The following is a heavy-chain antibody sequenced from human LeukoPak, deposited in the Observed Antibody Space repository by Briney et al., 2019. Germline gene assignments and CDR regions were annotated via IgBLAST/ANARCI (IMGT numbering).Heavy chain of an antibody. Sequence: ASVKVSCKASGGTFSSYAISWVRQAPGQGLEWMGIINPSGGSTTYAQGFQGRVTMTRGTSTSTVYMELSSLRSEDTAVYYCARDAIENYDFWSGSYYYFDYWGQGTLVTVSS. D-gene: IGHD3-3*01. V-gene: IGHV1-46*01. J-gene: IGHJ4*02. CDR1: GGTFSSYA. CDR3: ARDAIENYDFWSGSYYYFDY. CDR2: INPSGGST.